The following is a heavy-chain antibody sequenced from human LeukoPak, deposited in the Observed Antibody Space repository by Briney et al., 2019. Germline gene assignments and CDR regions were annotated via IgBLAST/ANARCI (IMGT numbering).Heavy chain of an antibody. CDR1: GYTISSGYY. CDR2: INHSGST. J-gene: IGHJ5*02. D-gene: IGHD3-10*01. CDR3: ARGKDYGSGRRWFDP. Sequence: SETLSLTCTVSGYTISSGYYWGWIRQPPGKGLEWIGEINHSGSTNYDPSLKSRVTISVDTSKNQFSLKLSSVTAADTAVYYCARGKDYGSGRRWFDPWGQGTLVTVSS. V-gene: IGHV4-38-2*02.